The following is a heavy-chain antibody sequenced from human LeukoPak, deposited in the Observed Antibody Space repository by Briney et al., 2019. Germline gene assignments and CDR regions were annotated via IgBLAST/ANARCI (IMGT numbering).Heavy chain of an antibody. J-gene: IGHJ4*02. CDR3: ARDLDYAGYAQEY. CDR1: GYRFTDYY. D-gene: IGHD4-17*01. CDR2: INPNTGGT. Sequence: ASVKVSCKASGYRFTDYYIHWVRQAPGQGLEWMGWINPNTGGTNYAQKFQGRVTMTRDTSISTVYMEVNRLTSEDTAIYYCARDLDYAGYAQEYWGQGTLVTVSS. V-gene: IGHV1-2*02.